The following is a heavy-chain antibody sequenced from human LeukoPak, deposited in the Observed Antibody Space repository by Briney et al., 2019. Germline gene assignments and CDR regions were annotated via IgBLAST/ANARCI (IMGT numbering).Heavy chain of an antibody. CDR2: IYDSGST. Sequence: SETLSLTCDVYGGSFSGYYWSWIRQPPGKGLEWIGYIYDSGSTYYNPSLKSRITISVDTSKNQFSLKLSSVTAADTAVYYCAREGSGPHEPPGYWGQGTLVTVSS. D-gene: IGHD3-10*01. J-gene: IGHJ4*02. CDR1: GGSFSGYY. V-gene: IGHV4-34*01. CDR3: AREGSGPHEPPGY.